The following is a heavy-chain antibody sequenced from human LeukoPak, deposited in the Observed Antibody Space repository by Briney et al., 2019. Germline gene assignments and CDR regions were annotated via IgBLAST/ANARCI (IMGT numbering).Heavy chain of an antibody. CDR3: AKWGDYDVLTGYYVSDY. Sequence: GGSLRLSCAASGFTFSSYAVSWVRQTPGKGLEWVSAISGSGGSTYYADSVKGRFTISRDNSKNTVFLQMNSLRAEDTAVYYCAKWGDYDVLTGYYVSDYWGQGTLVTVSS. J-gene: IGHJ4*02. CDR2: ISGSGGST. CDR1: GFTFSSYA. V-gene: IGHV3-23*01. D-gene: IGHD3-9*01.